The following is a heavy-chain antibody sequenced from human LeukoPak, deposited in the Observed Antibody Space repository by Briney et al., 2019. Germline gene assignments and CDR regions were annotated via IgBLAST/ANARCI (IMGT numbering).Heavy chain of an antibody. J-gene: IGHJ3*02. CDR1: GGSISSYY. CDR2: IYYSGST. CDR3: AREFSGSYAFDI. D-gene: IGHD1-26*01. V-gene: IGHV4-39*07. Sequence: SETLSLTCTVSGGSISSYYWGWIRQPPGKGLEWIGSIYYSGSTYYNPSLKSRVTISVDTSKNQFSLKLSSVTAADTAVYYCAREFSGSYAFDIWGQGTMVTVSS.